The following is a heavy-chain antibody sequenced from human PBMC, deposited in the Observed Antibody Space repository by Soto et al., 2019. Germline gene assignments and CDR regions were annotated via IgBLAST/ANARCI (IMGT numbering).Heavy chain of an antibody. CDR3: ARSPPRTAAARSYYYGMDV. D-gene: IGHD6-13*01. CDR1: GYTFTGYY. J-gene: IGHJ6*02. Sequence: ASVKVSCKASGYTFTGYYMHWVRQAPGQGLEWMGWINPNSGGTNYAQKFQGWVTMTRDTSMSTAYMELSRLRSDDTAVYYCARSPPRTAAARSYYYGMDVWGQGTTVTVSS. CDR2: INPNSGGT. V-gene: IGHV1-2*04.